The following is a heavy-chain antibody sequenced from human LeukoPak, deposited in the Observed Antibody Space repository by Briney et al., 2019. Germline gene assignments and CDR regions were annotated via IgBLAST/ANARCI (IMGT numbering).Heavy chain of an antibody. CDR1: GYSFTSYW. V-gene: IGHV5-51*01. Sequence: GESLKISCKGSGYSFTSYWIGWVRQMPGKGLEWMGIIYPGDSDTRYSPSFQGQVTISADKSISTAYLQWSSLKASDTAMYYCARGGYDSWSGYPFDYWGQGTLVTVSS. D-gene: IGHD3-3*01. J-gene: IGHJ4*02. CDR3: ARGGYDSWSGYPFDY. CDR2: IYPGDSDT.